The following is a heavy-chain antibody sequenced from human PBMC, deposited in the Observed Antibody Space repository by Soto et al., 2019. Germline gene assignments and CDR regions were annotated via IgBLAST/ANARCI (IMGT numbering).Heavy chain of an antibody. CDR2: IYPGDSDT. V-gene: IGHV5-51*01. J-gene: IGHJ4*02. CDR1: VYRDTSSW. CDR3: ARPRRRGSYFAFDY. D-gene: IGHD1-26*01. Sequence: SESLPISEKGSVYRDTSSWIGSVRQMPGKGLEWMGIIYPGDSDTRYSPSFQGQVTISADKSISTAYLQWSSLKASDTAMYYCARPRRRGSYFAFDYWGQGTLVTVTS.